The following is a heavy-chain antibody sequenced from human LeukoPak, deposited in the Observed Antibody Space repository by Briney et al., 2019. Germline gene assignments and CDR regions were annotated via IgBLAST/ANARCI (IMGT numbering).Heavy chain of an antibody. V-gene: IGHV3-23*01. CDR2: ISGSGGST. J-gene: IGHJ4*02. CDR1: GFTFSSYA. CDR3: ARGGRYYYDSSGYFNY. D-gene: IGHD3-22*01. Sequence: GGSLRLSCAASGFTFSSYAMSWVRQAPGKGLEWVSAISGSGGSTYYADSVKGRITISRDNSKNTLYLQMNSLRAEDTAVYYCARGGRYYYDSSGYFNYWGQGTLVTVSS.